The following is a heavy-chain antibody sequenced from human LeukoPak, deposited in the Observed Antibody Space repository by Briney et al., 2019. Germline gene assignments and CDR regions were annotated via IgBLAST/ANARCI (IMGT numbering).Heavy chain of an antibody. CDR1: GDSISSYF. Sequence: SETLSLTCTVSGDSISSYFWSWIRQPPGKGLEWIGYISYSGNTNYKPSLKSRVTVSIDTSKNQFSLKLSSVTAADTAVYYCARDRYYYDSSGYYLDYWGQGTLVTVSS. D-gene: IGHD3-22*01. J-gene: IGHJ4*02. V-gene: IGHV4-59*12. CDR2: ISYSGNT. CDR3: ARDRYYYDSSGYYLDY.